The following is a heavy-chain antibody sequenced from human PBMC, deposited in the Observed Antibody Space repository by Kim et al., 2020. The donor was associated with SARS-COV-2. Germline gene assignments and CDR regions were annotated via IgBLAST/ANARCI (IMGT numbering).Heavy chain of an antibody. D-gene: IGHD3-10*01. Sequence: SETLSLTCTVSGGSISSYYWSWIRQPPGKGLEWIGYIYYSGSTNYNPSLKSRVTISVDTSKNQFSLKLSSVTAADTAVYYCSRMATKRITMVRGYLYYFDYCGQGNLVTVAS. V-gene: IGHV4-59*13. CDR3: SRMATKRITMVRGYLYYFDY. J-gene: IGHJ4*02. CDR2: IYYSGST. CDR1: GGSISSYY.